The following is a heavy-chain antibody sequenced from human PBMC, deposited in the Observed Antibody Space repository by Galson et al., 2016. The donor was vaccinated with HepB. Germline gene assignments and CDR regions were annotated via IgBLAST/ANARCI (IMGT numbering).Heavy chain of an antibody. Sequence: SETLSLTCIVSGDSIRSDSDYWGWVRQSPGKGLEWIGSIFYTGTTYYNPSLKSRLTIFLDTSSNQFSLRLRSVTAADTALYSCARHGELDSYRGWFDPWGQGTLVTVSS. CDR3: ARHGELDSYRGWFDP. CDR2: IFYTGTT. J-gene: IGHJ5*02. V-gene: IGHV4-39*01. D-gene: IGHD1-1*01. CDR1: GDSIRSDSDY.